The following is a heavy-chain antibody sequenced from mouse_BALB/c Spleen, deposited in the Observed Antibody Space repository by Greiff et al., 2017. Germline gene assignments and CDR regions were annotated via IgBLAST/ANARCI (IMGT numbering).Heavy chain of an antibody. CDR3: ARGNGNYGYFDY. CDR1: GYTFTSSW. V-gene: IGHV1S130*01. Sequence: QVQLQQSGSVLVRPGASVKLSCKASGYTFTSSWMHWAKQRPGQGLEWIGEIHPNSGNTNYNEKFKGKATLTVDTSSSTAYVDLSSLTSEDSAVYYCARGNGNYGYFDYWGQGTTLTVSS. J-gene: IGHJ2*01. CDR2: IHPNSGNT. D-gene: IGHD2-1*01.